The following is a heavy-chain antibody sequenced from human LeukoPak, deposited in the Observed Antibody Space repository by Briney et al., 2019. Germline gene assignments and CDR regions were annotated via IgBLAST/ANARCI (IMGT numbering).Heavy chain of an antibody. CDR2: IYYSGST. CDR1: GGSISSSSYY. D-gene: IGHD2-2*01. V-gene: IGHV4-39*01. CDR3: ARQLRYCSSTSCYADKVDY. Sequence: SETLSLTCTVSGGSISSSSYYWGWIRQPPGKGLEWIGSIYYSGSTYYNPSLKSRVTISVDTSKNQFSLKLSSVTAADTAVYYCARQLRYCSSTSCYADKVDYWGQGTLVTVSS. J-gene: IGHJ4*02.